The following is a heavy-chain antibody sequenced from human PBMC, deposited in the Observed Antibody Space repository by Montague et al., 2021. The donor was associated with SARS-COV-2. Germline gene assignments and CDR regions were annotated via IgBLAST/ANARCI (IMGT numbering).Heavy chain of an antibody. CDR1: GFTFSSYA. CDR2: IYSGGSST. D-gene: IGHD3-3*01. CDR3: AKWGAITIFGVVPPGGYYYYGMDV. Sequence: SLRLSCAASGFTFSSYAMSWVRQAPGKGLEWVSVIYSGGSSTYYADSVKGRFTISRDNSKNTLYLQMNSLRAEDTAVYYCAKWGAITIFGVVPPGGYYYYGMDVWGQGTTVTVS. J-gene: IGHJ6*02. V-gene: IGHV3-23*03.